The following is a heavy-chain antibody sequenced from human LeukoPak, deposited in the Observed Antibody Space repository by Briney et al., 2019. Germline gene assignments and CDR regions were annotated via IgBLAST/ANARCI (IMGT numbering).Heavy chain of an antibody. V-gene: IGHV3-21*01. CDR3: ARDVGATFWFDP. D-gene: IGHD1-26*01. CDR2: ISSSSSYI. Sequence: GGSLRLSCAASGFTFSSYSMNWVRQAPGKGLEWVSSISSSSSYIYYADSVKGRFTISRDSAKNSLYLQMNSLRAEDTAVYYCARDVGATFWFDPWGQGTLVTVSS. CDR1: GFTFSSYS. J-gene: IGHJ5*02.